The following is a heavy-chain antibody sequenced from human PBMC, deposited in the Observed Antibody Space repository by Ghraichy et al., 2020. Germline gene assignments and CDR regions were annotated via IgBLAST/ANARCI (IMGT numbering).Heavy chain of an antibody. Sequence: SETLSLTCTVSGGSISSSSYYWGWIRQPPGKGLEWIGSIYYSGSTYYNPSLKSRVTISVDTSKNQFSLKLSSVTAADTAVYYCARGYYDFWSGYGWFDPWGQGTLVTVSS. V-gene: IGHV4-39*01. CDR3: ARGYYDFWSGYGWFDP. CDR2: IYYSGST. J-gene: IGHJ5*02. CDR1: GGSISSSSYY. D-gene: IGHD3-3*01.